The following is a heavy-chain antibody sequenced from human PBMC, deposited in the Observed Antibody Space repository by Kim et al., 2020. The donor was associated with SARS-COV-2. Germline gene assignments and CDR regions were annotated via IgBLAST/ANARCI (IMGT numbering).Heavy chain of an antibody. V-gene: IGHV3-30*04. CDR2: ISYDGSNK. D-gene: IGHD3-9*01. Sequence: GGSLRLSCAASGFTFSSYAMHWVRQAPGKGLEWVAVISYDGSNKYYADSVKGRFTISRDNSKNTLYLQMNSLGAEDTAVYYCARDYDILAAGYYYGMDVWGKGTTVTVSS. J-gene: IGHJ6*04. CDR3: ARDYDILAAGYYYGMDV. CDR1: GFTFSSYA.